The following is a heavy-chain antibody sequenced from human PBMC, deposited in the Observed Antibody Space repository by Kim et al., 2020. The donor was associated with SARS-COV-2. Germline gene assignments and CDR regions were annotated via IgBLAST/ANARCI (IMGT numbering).Heavy chain of an antibody. Sequence: SVKVSCKASGGTFSSYAISWVRQAPGQGLEWMGGIIPIFGTANYAQKFQGRVTITADESTSTAYMELSSLRSEDTAVYYCAREESYCTNGVCCNAFDIWGQGTMVTVSS. CDR1: GGTFSSYA. J-gene: IGHJ3*02. D-gene: IGHD2-8*01. V-gene: IGHV1-69*13. CDR3: AREESYCTNGVCCNAFDI. CDR2: IIPIFGTA.